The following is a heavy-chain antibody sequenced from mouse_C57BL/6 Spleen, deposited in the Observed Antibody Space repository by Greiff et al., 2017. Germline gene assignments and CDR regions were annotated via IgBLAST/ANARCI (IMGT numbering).Heavy chain of an antibody. Sequence: VQLKESGPGLVQPSQSLSITCTVSGFSLTSYGVHWVRQSPGKGLECLGVIWRGGSTDYNAAFMSRLSIPKDNSKSQVFFKMNSLQADDTAIYYCAKNKDISDAWFAYWGQGTLVTVSA. V-gene: IGHV2-5*01. CDR1: GFSLTSYG. CDR2: IWRGGST. CDR3: AKNKDISDAWFAY. D-gene: IGHD1-1*01. J-gene: IGHJ3*01.